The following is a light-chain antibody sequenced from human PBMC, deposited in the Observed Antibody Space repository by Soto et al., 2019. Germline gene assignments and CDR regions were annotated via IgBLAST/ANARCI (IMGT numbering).Light chain of an antibody. V-gene: IGKV1-27*01. CDR1: QAIRNY. J-gene: IGKJ1*01. Sequence: DIQMTQSPSSLSASVGDRVTITCRASQAIRNYLAWYQQKPGKVPKILIYAASILHSGVPSRFSGSGFGTDFTLTISSLQTEDVATYYCQKYDSAPRTFGQGTKVEIK. CDR2: AAS. CDR3: QKYDSAPRT.